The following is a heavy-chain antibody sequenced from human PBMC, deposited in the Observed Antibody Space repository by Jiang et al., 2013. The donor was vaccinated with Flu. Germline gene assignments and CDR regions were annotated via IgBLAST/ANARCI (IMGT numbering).Heavy chain of an antibody. CDR3: ARGRYSGTYYLYWFDP. CDR2: MNPNSGNT. Sequence: GAEVKKPGASVKVSCKASGYTFTSYDINWVRQATGQGLEWMGWMNPNSGNTGYAQKFQGRVTMTRNTSISTAYMELSSLRSEDTAVYYCARGRYSGTYYLYWFDPWGQGTLVTVSS. J-gene: IGHJ5*02. V-gene: IGHV1-8*01. D-gene: IGHD1-26*01. CDR1: GYTFTSYD.